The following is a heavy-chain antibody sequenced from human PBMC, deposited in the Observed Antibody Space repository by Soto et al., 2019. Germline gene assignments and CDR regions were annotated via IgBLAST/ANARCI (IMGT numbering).Heavy chain of an antibody. CDR2: ISYDGSNK. J-gene: IGHJ4*02. CDR3: ATLPLEDFDY. V-gene: IGHV3-30-3*01. Sequence: GGSLRLSCAASGFTFSSYAMHWVRQAPGKGLEWVAVISYDGSNKYYADSVKGRFTISRDNSKNTLYLQMNSLRAEDTAVYYCATLPLEDFDYWGQGTLVTVS. CDR1: GFTFSSYA.